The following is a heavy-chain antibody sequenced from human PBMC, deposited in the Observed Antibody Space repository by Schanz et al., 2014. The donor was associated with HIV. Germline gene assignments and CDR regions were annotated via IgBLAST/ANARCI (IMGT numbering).Heavy chain of an antibody. CDR2: INQDKSDK. CDR3: ACECDYGGNSCFDY. J-gene: IGHJ4*02. D-gene: IGHD4-17*01. CDR1: GFTFTSFG. Sequence: VQLVESGGGVVQPGRSLRLSCAASGFTFTSFGMHWVRQAPGKGLDWVAHINQDKSDKRYLYSVRGRFTVSRDNTKNSLFLQMSSLRAEDTALYYCACECDYGGNSCFDYWGQGTLVTVSS. V-gene: IGHV3-7*03.